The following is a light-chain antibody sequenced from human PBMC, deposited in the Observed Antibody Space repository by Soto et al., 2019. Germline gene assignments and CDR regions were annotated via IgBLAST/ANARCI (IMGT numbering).Light chain of an antibody. Sequence: DIQVTQSPSTLSASVGDRVTITCRASRSISKWLAWYQQKPGTAPKLLIYDASTLQGGVPSRFSGSGSGTEFTLTISGLQPDDSATYYCHQYNDYWVFGQGTKVDIK. CDR1: RSISKW. CDR3: HQYNDYWV. J-gene: IGKJ1*01. V-gene: IGKV1-5*01. CDR2: DAS.